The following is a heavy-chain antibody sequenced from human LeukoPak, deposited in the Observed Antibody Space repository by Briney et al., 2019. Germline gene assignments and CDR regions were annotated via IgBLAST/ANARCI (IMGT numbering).Heavy chain of an antibody. CDR2: IKSKTDGGTT. Sequence: GGSLRLSCAASGFTFSNAWMSWVRQAPGKGLEWVGRIKSKTDGGTTDYAAPVKGRFTISRDDSKNTLYLQMNSLKTEDTAVYYCTTTYYDYVWGSYRPRTNAFDIWGQGTMVTVSS. CDR3: TTTYYDYVWGSYRPRTNAFDI. CDR1: GFTFSNAW. V-gene: IGHV3-15*01. J-gene: IGHJ3*02. D-gene: IGHD3-16*02.